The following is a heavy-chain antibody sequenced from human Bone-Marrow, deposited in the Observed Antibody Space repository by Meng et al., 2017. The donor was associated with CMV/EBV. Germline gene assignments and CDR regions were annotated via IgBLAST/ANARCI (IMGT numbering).Heavy chain of an antibody. CDR2: INPNSGGT. CDR1: GYTFTGYY. D-gene: IGHD3-3*01. V-gene: IGHV1-2*02. CDR3: APRAPVDFWSGSPPAGFFDI. Sequence: ASVKVSCKASGYTFTGYYMHWVRQAPGQGLEWMGWINPNSGGTNYAQKFQGRVTMTRDTSISTAYMELSRLRSDDTAVYYCAPRAPVDFWSGSPPAGFFDIWGQGTIVAVSS. J-gene: IGHJ3*02.